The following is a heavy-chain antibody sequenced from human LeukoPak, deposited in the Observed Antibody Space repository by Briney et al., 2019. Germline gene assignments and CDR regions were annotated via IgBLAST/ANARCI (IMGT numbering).Heavy chain of an antibody. Sequence: SETLSLTCAVSGGSISSGGYSWSWIRQPPGKGLEWIGYIYHSGSTYYNPSLKSRVTMSVDTSKNQFSLKLSSVTAADTAVYYCARDLFTWGTGTRDAFDIWGQGTMVTVSS. CDR1: GGSISSGGYS. J-gene: IGHJ3*02. V-gene: IGHV4-30-2*01. D-gene: IGHD1-1*01. CDR3: ARDLFTWGTGTRDAFDI. CDR2: IYHSGST.